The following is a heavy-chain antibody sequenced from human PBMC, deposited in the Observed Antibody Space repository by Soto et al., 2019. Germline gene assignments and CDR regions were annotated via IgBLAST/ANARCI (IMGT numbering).Heavy chain of an antibody. CDR2: IDPSDSYT. Sequence: PGESLKISCKGSGYSFTSYWISWVRQMPGKGLEWMGRIDPSDSYTNYSPSFQGHVTISADKSISTAYLQWSSLKASDTAMYYCARHPVHDSQVDNYGMDVWGQGTTVTV. D-gene: IGHD1-1*01. CDR3: ARHPVHDSQVDNYGMDV. CDR1: GYSFTSYW. V-gene: IGHV5-10-1*01. J-gene: IGHJ6*02.